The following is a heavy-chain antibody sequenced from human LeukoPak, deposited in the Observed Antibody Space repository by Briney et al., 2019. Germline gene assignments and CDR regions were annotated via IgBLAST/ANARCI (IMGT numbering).Heavy chain of an antibody. D-gene: IGHD3-10*01. Sequence: SVKFSCKASGGTFNSHVISWLRQAPGQGLEWMGGIIPVFGTASYAEKFQGRVTITTDESTTTAYMEMSSLTSEDTAVYYCARGYYYGSESYWHTKWFDPWGQGTLVTVSS. J-gene: IGHJ5*02. CDR3: ARGYYYGSESYWHTKWFDP. V-gene: IGHV1-69*05. CDR1: GGTFNSHV. CDR2: IIPVFGTA.